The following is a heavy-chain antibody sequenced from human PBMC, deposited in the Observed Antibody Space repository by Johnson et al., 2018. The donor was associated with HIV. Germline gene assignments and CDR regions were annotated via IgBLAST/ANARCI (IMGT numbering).Heavy chain of an antibody. CDR3: ARRSPYDAFDI. J-gene: IGHJ3*02. Sequence: QLVESGGGLVQPGRSLRLSCAASGFTFDDYAMHWVRQAPGKGLEWVSGISWNSGSIGYADSVKGRFTISRDNAKNSLYLQMNSLRADDTALYYCARRSPYDAFDIWGQGTMVTVSS. CDR1: GFTFDDYA. V-gene: IGHV3-9*01. CDR2: ISWNSGSI.